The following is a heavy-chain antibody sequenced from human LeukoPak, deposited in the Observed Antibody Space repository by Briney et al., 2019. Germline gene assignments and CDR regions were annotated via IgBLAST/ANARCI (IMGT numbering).Heavy chain of an antibody. CDR2: INWNGGNK. CDR3: AREGEQWLRHFDY. V-gene: IGHV3-20*04. J-gene: IGHJ4*02. CDR1: GFTFYDYG. D-gene: IGHD6-19*01. Sequence: GGSLTLSCAASGFTFYDYGMIWPPQAPGKGREGFTDINWNGGNKGHTVHVRGSFTIYRDNAKNSLYLQMNSLRAEDTALYYCAREGEQWLRHFDYWGQGTLVTVSS.